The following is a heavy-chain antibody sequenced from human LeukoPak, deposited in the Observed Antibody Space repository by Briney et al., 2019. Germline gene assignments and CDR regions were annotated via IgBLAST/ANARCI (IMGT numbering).Heavy chain of an antibody. CDR1: GFTFNSYA. CDR2: ISGSGGST. CDR3: AADIVVVAAAPYLDY. J-gene: IGHJ4*02. Sequence: GGSLRLSCAASGFTFNSYAMSWVRQAAGKGLEWVSAISGSGGSTYYADSVKGRFTISRDNSKNTLYLQMNSLRAEDTAVCYCAADIVVVAAAPYLDYWGQGTLVTVSS. V-gene: IGHV3-23*01. D-gene: IGHD2-15*01.